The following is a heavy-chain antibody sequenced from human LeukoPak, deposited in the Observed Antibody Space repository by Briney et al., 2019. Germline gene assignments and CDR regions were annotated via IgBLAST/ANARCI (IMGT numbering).Heavy chain of an antibody. V-gene: IGHV3-30*03. Sequence: GGSLRLSCAASGFTFSNYGMHWVRQAPGKGLEWVAVISYDGTKKYYIDSVKGRFTISRDNSKNTLYLQMNSLRAEDTAVYYCARALRRLLMGTGFGMDVWGQGTTVTVSS. CDR3: ARALRRLLMGTGFGMDV. J-gene: IGHJ6*02. CDR1: GFTFSNYG. D-gene: IGHD3-22*01. CDR2: ISYDGTKK.